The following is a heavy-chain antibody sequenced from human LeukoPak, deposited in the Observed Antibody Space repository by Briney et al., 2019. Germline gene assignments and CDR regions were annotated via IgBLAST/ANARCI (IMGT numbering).Heavy chain of an antibody. CDR2: IYSGGDT. V-gene: IGHV3-53*01. D-gene: IGHD5-18*01. Sequence: GGSLRLSCAASGFTVSGNYMSWVRQAPGKGLEWVSVIYSGGDTYSADSVKGRFTISRDNSKNTVYLQMNSLRAEDTAVYYCARDNEYSYGLGYWGQGTLVTVSS. CDR1: GFTVSGNY. CDR3: ARDNEYSYGLGY. J-gene: IGHJ4*02.